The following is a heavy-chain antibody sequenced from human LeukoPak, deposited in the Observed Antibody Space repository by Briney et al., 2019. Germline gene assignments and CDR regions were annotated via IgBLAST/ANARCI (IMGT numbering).Heavy chain of an antibody. CDR2: ISASGSTI. J-gene: IGHJ4*02. D-gene: IGHD1-26*01. CDR1: GFSFTHFA. CDR3: ARGPIVGARRGFEY. Sequence: GGSLRLPCAASGFSFTHFAMNWVRQAPGMGLEWLSYISASGSTIYYADSVKGRFTISRDNAKNSLFLQMNSLRADDTAVYFCARGPIVGARRGFEYWGQGTLVTVSS. V-gene: IGHV3-48*01.